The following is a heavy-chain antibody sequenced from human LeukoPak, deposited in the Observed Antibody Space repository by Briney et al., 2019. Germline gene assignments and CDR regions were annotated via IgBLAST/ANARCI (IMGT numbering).Heavy chain of an antibody. D-gene: IGHD6-13*01. CDR1: GFSFSSNW. J-gene: IGHJ4*02. CDR2: ITPDGSTT. Sequence: GGPLRLSCAASGFSFSSNWMHWVRQAPGKGLMWVSLITPDGSTTTYADSVKGRFTISRDNAKSTLYLQMNSLRAEDTAIYYCVPADKQWGQGTLVTVSS. CDR3: VPADKQ. V-gene: IGHV3-74*01.